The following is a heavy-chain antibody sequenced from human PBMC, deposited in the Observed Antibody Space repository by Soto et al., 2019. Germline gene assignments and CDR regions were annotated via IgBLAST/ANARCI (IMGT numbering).Heavy chain of an antibody. J-gene: IGHJ4*02. D-gene: IGHD4-17*01. Sequence: QVQLVQSGAEVKKPGASVKVSCKASGYTFTSYYMHWVRQAPGQGLEWMGIINPSGGSTSYAQKFQGRVTMTRDTSTSTVYMELSSLRSEDTAVYYCARVAYGAKWGYYFDYWGQGTLVTVSS. CDR1: GYTFTSYY. V-gene: IGHV1-46*01. CDR3: ARVAYGAKWGYYFDY. CDR2: INPSGGST.